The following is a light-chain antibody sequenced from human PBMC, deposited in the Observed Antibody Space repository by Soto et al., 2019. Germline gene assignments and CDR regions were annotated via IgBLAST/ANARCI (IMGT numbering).Light chain of an antibody. CDR2: LVS. CDR1: ASLLHRNGNTL. CDR3: MPGLQTPRT. J-gene: IGKJ1*01. Sequence: DIVLTQSPLSLTVNPGEPASISCTSHASLLHRNGNTLLDWYLQKPGQSPQLLIYLVSRRAPGGTDKISGGGSCTDFTLKISRVGAEDGGVYYCMPGLQTPRTFGHGTKVESK. V-gene: IGKV2-28*01.